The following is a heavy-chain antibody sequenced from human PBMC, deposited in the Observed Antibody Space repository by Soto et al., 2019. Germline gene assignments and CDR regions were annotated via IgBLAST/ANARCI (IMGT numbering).Heavy chain of an antibody. J-gene: IGHJ3*02. V-gene: IGHV3-23*01. CDR2: ITGRGGTT. CDR1: GFTFSIYS. CDR3: AKCTQVIWNNDAFHI. Sequence: EVKLLESGGGLVQPGGSLRLSCAASGFTFSIYSMSWVRQAPGKGLEWVSHITGRGGTTYYADSLKGRFTISRDSSSNPLYLQMNGMRAEDTALYYWAKCTQVIWNNDAFHIWGQGTMCTVSA. D-gene: IGHD1-1*01.